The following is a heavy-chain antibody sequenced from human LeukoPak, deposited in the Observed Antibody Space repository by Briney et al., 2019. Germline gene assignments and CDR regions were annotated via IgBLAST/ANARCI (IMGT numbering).Heavy chain of an antibody. CDR1: GYTFSGYY. D-gene: IGHD3-9*01. V-gene: IGHV1-2*02. CDR2: INLNSGGT. Sequence: ASVKVSCRTSGYTFSGYYMHWVRQAPGKGLEWMGWINLNSGGTNYAQKFQGRVSMTRDTSISTAYMQVSRLRSDDTAVYYCARSPHILTGENFDYWGQGTLLTVSS. CDR3: ARSPHILTGENFDY. J-gene: IGHJ4*02.